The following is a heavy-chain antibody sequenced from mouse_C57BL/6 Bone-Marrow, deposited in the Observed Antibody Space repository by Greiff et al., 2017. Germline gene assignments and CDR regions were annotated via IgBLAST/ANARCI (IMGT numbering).Heavy chain of an antibody. D-gene: IGHD2-4*01. CDR3: GGSPYYDYDVTWFAY. CDR2: IYPRSGNT. Sequence: VKLMESGAELARPGASVKLSCKASGYTFTSYGISWVKQRTGQGLEWIGEIYPRSGNTYYNEKFKGKATLTADKSSSTAYMARRSLTSEDSAVYFCGGSPYYDYDVTWFAYWGQGTLVTVSA. J-gene: IGHJ3*01. V-gene: IGHV1-81*01. CDR1: GYTFTSYG.